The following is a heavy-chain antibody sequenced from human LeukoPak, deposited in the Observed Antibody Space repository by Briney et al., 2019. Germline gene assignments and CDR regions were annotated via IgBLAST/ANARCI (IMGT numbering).Heavy chain of an antibody. D-gene: IGHD2/OR15-2a*01. Sequence: GGSLRLSCAASGFTFSSYGMHWVRQAPGKGLEWVAVTSYDGSNKYYADSVKGRFTISRDNSKNTLYLQMNSLRAEDTAVYYCARAGGIVTGVFDYWGQGTLVTVSS. CDR1: GFTFSSYG. J-gene: IGHJ4*02. CDR2: TSYDGSNK. V-gene: IGHV3-30*03. CDR3: ARAGGIVTGVFDY.